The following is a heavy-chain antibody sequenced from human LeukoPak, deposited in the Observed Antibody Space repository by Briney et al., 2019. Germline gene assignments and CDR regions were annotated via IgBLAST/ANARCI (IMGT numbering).Heavy chain of an antibody. D-gene: IGHD3-22*01. CDR3: ARRVVAVGFDY. CDR1: GFTFSSYT. J-gene: IGHJ4*02. CDR2: ITSSSSYI. V-gene: IGHV3-21*01. Sequence: GGSLRLSCAASGFTFSSYTMNWVRQAPGKGLEWVSSITSSSSYIYYADSVKGRFTISRDNAKNSLYLQMNSLRAEDTAVNYCARRVVAVGFDYWGQGTLVTVSS.